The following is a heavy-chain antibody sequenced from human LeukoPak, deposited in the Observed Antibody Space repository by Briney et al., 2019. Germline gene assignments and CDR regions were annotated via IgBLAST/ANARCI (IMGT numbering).Heavy chain of an antibody. CDR1: GGSISSHY. CDR2: IYYSGST. V-gene: IGHV4-59*08. Sequence: SETLSLTCTVSGGSISSHYWSWIRQPPGKGLEWTGYIYYSGSTNYNPSLNSRATMSVDTSKHQFSLKLNFVTAADTAVYYCARQGSGWYYFDYWGQGTVVTVSS. CDR3: ARQGSGWYYFDY. D-gene: IGHD6-19*01. J-gene: IGHJ4*02.